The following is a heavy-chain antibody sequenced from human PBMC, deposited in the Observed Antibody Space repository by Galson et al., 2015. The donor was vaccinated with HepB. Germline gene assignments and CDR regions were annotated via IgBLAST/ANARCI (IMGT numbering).Heavy chain of an antibody. CDR3: ARRAAGTKGLDY. D-gene: IGHD6-13*01. Sequence: LSLTCTVSGGSISSGYYWGWIRQPPGKGLEWIGSIYHSGSTYYNPSLKSRVTISVDTSKNQFSLKLSSVTAADTAVYYCARRAAGTKGLDYWGQGTLVTVSS. CDR2: IYHSGST. V-gene: IGHV4-38-2*02. J-gene: IGHJ4*02. CDR1: GGSISSGYY.